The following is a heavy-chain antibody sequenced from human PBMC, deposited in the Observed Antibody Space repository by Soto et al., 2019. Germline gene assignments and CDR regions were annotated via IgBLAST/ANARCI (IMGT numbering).Heavy chain of an antibody. Sequence: PSETLSLTCSVSGVSISSGGFYWSWIRQHPGKGLEWIGYIYHSGSTYYNPSLKSRLSISVDTSKNQFSLKLSSVTAADTAVYYCARLGYDFWSGRSEYYYYMDVWGKGTTVTVSS. CDR1: GVSISSGGFY. J-gene: IGHJ6*03. CDR3: ARLGYDFWSGRSEYYYYMDV. D-gene: IGHD3-3*01. V-gene: IGHV4-31*03. CDR2: IYHSGST.